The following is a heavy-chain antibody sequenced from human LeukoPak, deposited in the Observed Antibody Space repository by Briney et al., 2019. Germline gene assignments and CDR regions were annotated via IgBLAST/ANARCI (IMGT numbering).Heavy chain of an antibody. CDR1: GYTFTGYY. V-gene: IGHV1-2*02. J-gene: IGHJ3*02. CDR3: ARGGVYYDSSGYTDAFDI. CDR2: INPNSGGT. Sequence: ASVKVSCKASGYTFTGYYMHWVRQAPGQGLEWMGWINPNSGGTNYAQKFQGRVTMTRDTSISTAYMELSRLRSDDTAVYYCARGGVYYDSSGYTDAFDIWGQGTMVTVSS. D-gene: IGHD3-22*01.